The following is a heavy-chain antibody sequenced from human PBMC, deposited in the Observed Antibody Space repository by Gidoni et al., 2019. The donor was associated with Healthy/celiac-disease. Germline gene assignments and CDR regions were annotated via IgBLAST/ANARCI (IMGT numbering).Heavy chain of an antibody. CDR2: ITHSGST. V-gene: IGHV4-34*01. Sequence: QVQLQQWGAGLLEPSETLSLNCAVYGGSFSGYYWSWIRQPPGKGLEWIGEITHSGSTNYNPSLKSRVTISVDTSKNQFSLKLSSVTAADTAVYYCARRMKGSGSYPFDYWGQGTLVTVSS. CDR1: GGSFSGYY. D-gene: IGHD3-10*01. J-gene: IGHJ4*02. CDR3: ARRMKGSGSYPFDY.